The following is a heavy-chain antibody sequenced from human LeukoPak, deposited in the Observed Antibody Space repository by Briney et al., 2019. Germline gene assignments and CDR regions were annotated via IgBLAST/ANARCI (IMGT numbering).Heavy chain of an antibody. V-gene: IGHV3-74*01. D-gene: IGHD1-20*01. CDR3: ATWTGITPY. Sequence: PGGSLRLSCAASGFTFSSYWMHWVRQAPGKGLVWVSRINTDGSSTSYADSVKGRFTISRDNAKNTLYLQMNSLRVEDTAVYYCATWTGITPYWGQGTLVIVSS. J-gene: IGHJ4*02. CDR1: GFTFSSYW. CDR2: INTDGSST.